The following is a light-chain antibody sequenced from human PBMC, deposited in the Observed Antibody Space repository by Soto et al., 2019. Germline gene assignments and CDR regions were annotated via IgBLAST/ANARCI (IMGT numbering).Light chain of an antibody. CDR2: GVF. J-gene: IGKJ2*01. V-gene: IGKV3-20*01. Sequence: ETVLTQSPGTVSLSPGERATLSCKTSQSVKNNYLAWYQQRPGQAPRLLIYGVFNRAAGVPDRFSGSVSGTDFTLTISGLEPEDSAVYYCQHYDGSPRTFGQGTKLEIK. CDR3: QHYDGSPRT. CDR1: QSVKNNY.